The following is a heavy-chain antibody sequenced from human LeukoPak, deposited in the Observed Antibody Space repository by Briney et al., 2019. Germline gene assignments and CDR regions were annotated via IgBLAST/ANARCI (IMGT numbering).Heavy chain of an antibody. D-gene: IGHD5-18*01. Sequence: GGSLRLSCAASGFTFSSYGMHWVRQAPGKGLEWLSFIQYDGNDKHYADSVKGRFTISRDNSKNTLYLQMNSLRAEDTAVYYCTQPAPLDYWGQGTLVTVSS. CDR2: IQYDGNDK. V-gene: IGHV3-30*02. CDR3: TQPAPLDY. CDR1: GFTFSSYG. J-gene: IGHJ4*02.